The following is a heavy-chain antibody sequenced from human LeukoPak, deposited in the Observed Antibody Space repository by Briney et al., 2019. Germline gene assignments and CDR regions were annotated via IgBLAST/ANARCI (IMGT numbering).Heavy chain of an antibody. CDR2: IYSDGST. V-gene: IGHV3-53*01. D-gene: IGHD1-26*01. CDR3: ARDLREHGVFDI. Sequence: GGSLRLSCAASGFIFSDFGIHWVRQAPGKGLEWVSEIYSDGSTYYAASVKGRFSISRDNSKNTVYLQMSSLRAEDTAVYYCARDLREHGVFDIWGQGTMVTVSS. CDR1: GFIFSDFG. J-gene: IGHJ3*02.